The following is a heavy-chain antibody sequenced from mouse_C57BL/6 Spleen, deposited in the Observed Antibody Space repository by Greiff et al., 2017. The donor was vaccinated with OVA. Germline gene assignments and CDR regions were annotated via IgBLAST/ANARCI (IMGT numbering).Heavy chain of an antibody. J-gene: IGHJ1*03. D-gene: IGHD1-1*01. CDR2: INPGSGGT. CDR3: ARGIYYGSRGNFDV. Sequence: VQVVESGAELVRPGTSVKVSCKASGYAFTNYLIEWVKQRPGQGLEWIGVINPGSGGTNYNEKFKGKATLTADKSSSTAYMQLSSLTSEDSAVYFCARGIYYGSRGNFDVWGTGTTVTVSS. CDR1: GYAFTNYL. V-gene: IGHV1-54*01.